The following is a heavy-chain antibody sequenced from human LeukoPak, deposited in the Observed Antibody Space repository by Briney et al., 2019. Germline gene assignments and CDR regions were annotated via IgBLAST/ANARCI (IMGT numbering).Heavy chain of an antibody. CDR1: GFTVSSNY. Sequence: GGSLRLSCAASGFTVSSNYMSWVRQAPGKGLEWVSVIYSGGSTYYADSVKGRFTISRDNAKNSLYLQMNSLRAEDTAVYYCARETHALNHDFWSGYSAYMDVWGKGTTVTVSS. CDR3: ARETHALNHDFWSGYSAYMDV. D-gene: IGHD3-3*01. V-gene: IGHV3-66*01. CDR2: IYSGGST. J-gene: IGHJ6*03.